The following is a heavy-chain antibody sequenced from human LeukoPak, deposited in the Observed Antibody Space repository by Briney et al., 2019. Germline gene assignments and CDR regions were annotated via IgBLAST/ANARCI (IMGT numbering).Heavy chain of an antibody. CDR1: GFTFSSYA. D-gene: IGHD6-19*01. Sequence: GGSLRLSCAASGFTFSSYAMHWVRQAPGKGLEYVSAISSNGGSTYYANSVKGRFTISRDNSKNTLYLQMGSLRAEDMAVYYCARGGAPVAGFDYWGQGTLVTVSS. CDR2: ISSNGGST. V-gene: IGHV3-64*01. J-gene: IGHJ4*02. CDR3: ARGGAPVAGFDY.